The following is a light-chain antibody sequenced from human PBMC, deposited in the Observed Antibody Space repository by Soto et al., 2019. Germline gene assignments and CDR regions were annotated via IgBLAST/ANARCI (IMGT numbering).Light chain of an antibody. CDR1: QSLLHTNAYNY. J-gene: IGKJ4*01. Sequence: DIVMTQSPLSLPVTPGEPASISCRSSQSLLHTNAYNYLAWYLQKPGQSPQLLIYLGSNRASGVLDGSGASGSATNFTLKISRVEAEDVGLYYGMQALQPPLTYGGGTKVET. V-gene: IGKV2-28*01. CDR3: MQALQPPLT. CDR2: LGS.